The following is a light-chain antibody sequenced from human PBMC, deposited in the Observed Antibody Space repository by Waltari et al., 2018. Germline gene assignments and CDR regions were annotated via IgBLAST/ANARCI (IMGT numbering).Light chain of an antibody. CDR3: AAWDDSLSGRV. Sequence: QSVLTQPPSASGTPGQRVTISCSGSRSNIGSNYVYWYQQLPGTAPKLLIYRNNQRPSGVPDRFSGSNAGTSASLAISGLRSEDEADYYCAAWDDSLSGRVFGGGTKVTVL. V-gene: IGLV1-47*01. J-gene: IGLJ3*02. CDR2: RNN. CDR1: RSNIGSNY.